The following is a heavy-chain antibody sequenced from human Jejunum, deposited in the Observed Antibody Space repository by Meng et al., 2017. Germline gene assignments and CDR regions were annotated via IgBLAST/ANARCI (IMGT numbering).Heavy chain of an antibody. J-gene: IGHJ4*02. D-gene: IGHD2-15*01. CDR2: IIAGNGNT. CDR3: ARSENYSPFDY. Sequence: VPCGQSGAEVKRPWASVKLSCKASGYTFTSSGIHWLRQAPRQRLEWLGWIIAGNGNTKYSQTFQGRVAITSDTSASTAYMELSSLTSEDTAVYYCARSENYSPFDYWGQGTLVTVSS. V-gene: IGHV1-3*01. CDR1: GYTFTSSG.